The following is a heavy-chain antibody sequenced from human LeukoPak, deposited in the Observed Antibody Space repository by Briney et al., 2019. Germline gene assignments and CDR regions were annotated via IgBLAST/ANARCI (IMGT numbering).Heavy chain of an antibody. V-gene: IGHV3-7*03. CDR2: LNQDGSEK. Sequence: GGSLRLSCAASTFTFSSYWMSWVRQAPGKGLEWVANLNQDGSEKSYVASVKGRFTISRDNAKSSLYLQMNSLRAEDTAVYYCARDRDAYCGGDCYSDPSYYFDYWGQGTLVTVSS. D-gene: IGHD2-21*02. CDR1: TFTFSSYW. J-gene: IGHJ4*02. CDR3: ARDRDAYCGGDCYSDPSYYFDY.